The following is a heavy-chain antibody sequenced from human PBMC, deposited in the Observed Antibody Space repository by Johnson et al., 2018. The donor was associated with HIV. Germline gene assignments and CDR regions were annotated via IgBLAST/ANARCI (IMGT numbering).Heavy chain of an antibody. V-gene: IGHV3-7*01. CDR3: ARVTNDAFDI. CDR1: GFTFSNHH. CDR2: INKDGSDK. J-gene: IGHJ3*02. Sequence: VQLVESGGGLVQPGGSLRLSCAVSGFTFSNHHMTWVRQAPGKGLEWVANINKDGSDKYYVDSVKGRFTISRDNAQNSLYLQMNSLRAGDTAVYYCARVTNDAFDIWGQGTMVTVSS.